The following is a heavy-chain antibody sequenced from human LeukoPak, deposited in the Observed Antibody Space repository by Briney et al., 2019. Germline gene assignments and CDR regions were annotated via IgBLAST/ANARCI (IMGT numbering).Heavy chain of an antibody. J-gene: IGHJ4*02. Sequence: PGGSLRLSCTASGFTFSAYTLRWVRQAPGKGLEWLSGISGSGGSTYYADSVTGRFTIPRDNSKNTLYLRMNRLRAEDTAVYYCAEVGRGDMLPGLITKGFFDYGGQGTVGRVSS. V-gene: IGHV3-23*01. CDR1: GFTFSAYT. CDR2: ISGSGGST. D-gene: IGHD3-10*01. CDR3: AEVGRGDMLPGLITKGFFDY.